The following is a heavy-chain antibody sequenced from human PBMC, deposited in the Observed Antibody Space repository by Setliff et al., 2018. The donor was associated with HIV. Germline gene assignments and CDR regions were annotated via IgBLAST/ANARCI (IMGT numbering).Heavy chain of an antibody. J-gene: IGHJ4*02. V-gene: IGHV4-4*02. CDR2: IFHSGST. CDR3: ARGPNLLTHYYDSSGYAVGYSDH. Sequence: KTSETLSLTCAVSGGSISDNNWWSWVRQPPGKELEWIGEIFHSGSTNYNPSLKSRVTILVDKSKNQLSLRLSSVTAADTAVYYCARGPNLLTHYYDSSGYAVGYSDHWGQGTLVTVS. CDR1: GGSISDNNW. D-gene: IGHD3-22*01.